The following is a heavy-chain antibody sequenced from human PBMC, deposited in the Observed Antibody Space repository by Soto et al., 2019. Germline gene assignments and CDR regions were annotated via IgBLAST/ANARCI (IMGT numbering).Heavy chain of an antibody. CDR3: ASIAAQYYFDY. J-gene: IGHJ4*02. CDR1: GYTFTSYG. V-gene: IGHV1-18*01. D-gene: IGHD6-6*01. CDR2: ISAYNGNT. Sequence: ASVKVSCKASGYTFTSYGTSWVRQAPGQGLEWMGWISAYNGNTNYAQKLQGRVTMTTDTSTSTAYMELRSLRSDDTAVYYCASIAAQYYFDYWGQGTLVTVSS.